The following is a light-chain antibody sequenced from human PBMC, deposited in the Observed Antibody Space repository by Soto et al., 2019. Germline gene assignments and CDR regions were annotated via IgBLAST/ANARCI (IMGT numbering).Light chain of an antibody. Sequence: EIVLTQSPGTLSLSPGDRATLSCRASQSVRSNFLAWYQQKPGQAHKLLISGASSRATGIPDTFSGSGSGTDFTLSISRLEPEDFALYSCQQYGTSPGTFGQGTKLEIK. CDR2: GAS. CDR1: QSVRSNF. V-gene: IGKV3-20*01. J-gene: IGKJ2*01. CDR3: QQYGTSPGT.